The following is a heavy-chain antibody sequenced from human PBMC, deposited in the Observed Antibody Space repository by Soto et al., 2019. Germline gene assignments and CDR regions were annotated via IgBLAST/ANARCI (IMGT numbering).Heavy chain of an antibody. CDR2: IYHSGSI. CDR3: ARGPPFLP. D-gene: IGHD3-3*02. V-gene: IGHV4-30-2*01. CDR1: GGSISSGGYS. Sequence: SETLSLTCTVSGGSISSGGYSWSWIRQPPGKGLEWIGCIYHSGSIYYNPSLKSRVTISVDRSKNQFSLKLSSVTAADTAVYYCARGPPFLPWGQGTLVTVSS. J-gene: IGHJ5*02.